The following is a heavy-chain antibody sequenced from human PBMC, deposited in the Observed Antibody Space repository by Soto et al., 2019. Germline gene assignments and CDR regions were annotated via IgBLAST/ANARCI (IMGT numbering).Heavy chain of an antibody. Sequence: PGESLKISGKGSGYTFSNYWIGWVRQTPGKGLEWIGNIFPGDSGTNYSPSFQGQVTMSVDRSTSMAFLQWGSLKASDTAIYFCARSFGYCSAGTRDYPDHWGLGTLVTVSS. CDR2: IFPGDSGT. J-gene: IGHJ4*02. V-gene: IGHV5-51*01. CDR1: GYTFSNYW. D-gene: IGHD2-15*01. CDR3: ARSFGYCSAGTRDYPDH.